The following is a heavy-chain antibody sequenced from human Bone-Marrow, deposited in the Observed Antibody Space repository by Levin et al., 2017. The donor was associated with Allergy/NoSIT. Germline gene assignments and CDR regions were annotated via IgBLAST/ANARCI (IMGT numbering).Heavy chain of an antibody. V-gene: IGHV3-21*01. CDR1: GFTFSSYS. Sequence: NTGGSLRLSCAASGFTFSSYSMNWVRQAPGKGLEWVSSISSSSSYIYYADSVKGRFTISRDNAKNSLYLQMNSLRAEDTAVYYCASIAKINGTNWFDPWGQGTLVTVSS. CDR3: ASIAKINGTNWFDP. D-gene: IGHD6-13*01. CDR2: ISSSSSYI. J-gene: IGHJ5*02.